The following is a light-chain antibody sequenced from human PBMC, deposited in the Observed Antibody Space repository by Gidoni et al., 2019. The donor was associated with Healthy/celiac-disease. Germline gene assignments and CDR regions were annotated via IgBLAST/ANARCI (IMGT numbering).Light chain of an antibody. CDR1: SSNIGAGYV. J-gene: IGLJ2*01. Sequence: QSVLTQAPSVAGAPGQRVTISCTGSSSNIGAGYVVPWYQQLPGTAPKLLIYGNSNRPSGVPDRFSGSKSGTSASLAITGLQAEDEADYYCQSYDSSLSGSGVVFGGGTKLTVL. CDR2: GNS. CDR3: QSYDSSLSGSGVV. V-gene: IGLV1-40*01.